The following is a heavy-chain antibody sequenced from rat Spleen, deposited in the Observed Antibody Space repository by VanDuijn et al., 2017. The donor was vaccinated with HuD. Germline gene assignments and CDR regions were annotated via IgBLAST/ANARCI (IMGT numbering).Heavy chain of an antibody. CDR3: ARHDDY. CDR1: GFTFINYG. Sequence: EAQLVESGGGLVQPGRSLKLSCAASGFTFINYGMAWVRQAPTKGLEWVATISYDGSSTYYRDSVKGRFTISRDNAKSTLYLQMDSLRSEDTATYYCARHDDYWGQGVMVTVSS. CDR2: ISYDGSST. V-gene: IGHV5-29*01. J-gene: IGHJ2*01.